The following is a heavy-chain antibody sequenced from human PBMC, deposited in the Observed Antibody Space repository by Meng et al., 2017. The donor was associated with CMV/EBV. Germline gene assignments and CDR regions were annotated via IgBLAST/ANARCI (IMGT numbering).Heavy chain of an antibody. CDR3: ARDDCSGGSCYGY. CDR2: IYHSGST. Sequence: SETLSLTCTVSGYSISSGYYWGWIRQPPGKGLEWLGSIYHSGSTYYNPSLKSRVTISVDTSKNQFSLKLSSVTAADTAVYYCARDDCSGGSCYGYWGQGTLVTVSS. V-gene: IGHV4-38-2*02. D-gene: IGHD2-15*01. CDR1: GYSISSGYY. J-gene: IGHJ4*02.